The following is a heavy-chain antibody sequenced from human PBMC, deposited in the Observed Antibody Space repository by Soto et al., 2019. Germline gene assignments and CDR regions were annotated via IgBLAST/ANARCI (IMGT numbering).Heavy chain of an antibody. CDR1: GGSISSYY. Sequence: SETLSLTCTVSGGSISSYYWSWIRQPPGKGLEWIGYIYYSGSTNYNPSLKSRVTISVNTSKNQFSLKLTSVTAADTAVYYCARDKITGLFDYWGQGTLVTVSS. V-gene: IGHV4-59*12. D-gene: IGHD2-8*02. CDR2: IYYSGST. J-gene: IGHJ4*02. CDR3: ARDKITGLFDY.